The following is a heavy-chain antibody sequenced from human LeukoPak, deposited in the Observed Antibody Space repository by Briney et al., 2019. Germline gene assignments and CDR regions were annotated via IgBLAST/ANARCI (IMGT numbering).Heavy chain of an antibody. D-gene: IGHD2-2*01. CDR3: ARDHPEIIVVVPAAIRPPNWFDP. Sequence: GASVKVSCKASGYTFTGYYMHWVRQAPGQGLEWMGWVNPNSGGTNYAQKFQGRVTMTRDTSISTAYMELSRLRSDDTAVYYCARDHPEIIVVVPAAIRPPNWFDPWGQGTLVTVSS. CDR1: GYTFTGYY. V-gene: IGHV1-2*02. J-gene: IGHJ5*02. CDR2: VNPNSGGT.